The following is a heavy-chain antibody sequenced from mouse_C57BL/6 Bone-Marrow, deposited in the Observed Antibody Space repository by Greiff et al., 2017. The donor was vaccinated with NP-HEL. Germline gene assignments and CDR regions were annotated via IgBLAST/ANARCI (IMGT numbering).Heavy chain of an antibody. CDR1: GFSLTSYG. CDR2: IWRGGST. Sequence: QVQLQQSGPGLVQPSQSLSITCTVSGFSLTSYGVHWVRQSPGKGLEWLGVIWRGGSTDYNAAFMSRLSITKDNSKSQVFFKMNSLQADDAAIYCCAENGYPSYAMDYWGQGTSVTVSS. D-gene: IGHD2-2*01. CDR3: AENGYPSYAMDY. V-gene: IGHV2-5*01. J-gene: IGHJ4*01.